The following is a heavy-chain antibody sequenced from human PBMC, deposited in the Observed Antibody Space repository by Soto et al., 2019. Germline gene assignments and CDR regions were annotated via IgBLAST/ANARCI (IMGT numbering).Heavy chain of an antibody. Sequence: GAEVKKPGESLRVSCKGSGYSFTSYWISWVRQMPGKGLEWMGRIDPSDSYTNYSPSFQGHVTIAADKSISTAYLQWSSLKASDTAMYYCARHRYGRDGYNSYWCEGTLVTVSS. CDR2: IDPSDSYT. V-gene: IGHV5-10-1*01. CDR1: GYSFTSYW. J-gene: IGHJ4*02. CDR3: ARHRYGRDGYNSY. D-gene: IGHD5-12*01.